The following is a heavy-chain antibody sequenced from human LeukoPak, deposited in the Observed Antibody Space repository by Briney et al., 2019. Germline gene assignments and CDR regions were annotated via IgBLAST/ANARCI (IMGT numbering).Heavy chain of an antibody. Sequence: PSETLSLTRTVSGGSISSYYWSWIRQPPGKGLEWIGYIYYSGSTNYNPSLKSRVTISVDTSKNQFSLKLSSVTAADTAVYYCARVGYSSSWYWFDPWGQGTLVTVSS. V-gene: IGHV4-59*01. CDR2: IYYSGST. CDR1: GGSISSYY. D-gene: IGHD6-13*01. CDR3: ARVGYSSSWYWFDP. J-gene: IGHJ5*02.